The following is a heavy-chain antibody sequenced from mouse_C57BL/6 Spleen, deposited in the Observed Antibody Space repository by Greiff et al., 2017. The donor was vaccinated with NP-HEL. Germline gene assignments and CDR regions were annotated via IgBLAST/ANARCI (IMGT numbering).Heavy chain of an antibody. Sequence: QVQLLQPGAGLVRPGSSVKLSCTASGYTFTSYWMHWVRQRPIQGLEWVGNIDPSDSETHYNQKFKDKATLTVDKSSSTVYMQLSSLTSEDSAVYYCARSDGATYYFDDWGKGTTLTVSS. D-gene: IGHD2-3*01. J-gene: IGHJ2*01. CDR2: IDPSDSET. CDR1: GYTFTSYW. V-gene: IGHV1-52*01. CDR3: ARSDGATYYFDD.